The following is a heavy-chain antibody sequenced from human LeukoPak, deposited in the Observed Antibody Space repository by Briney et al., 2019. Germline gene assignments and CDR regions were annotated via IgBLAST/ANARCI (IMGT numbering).Heavy chain of an antibody. D-gene: IGHD3-10*01. Sequence: SGGSLRLSCAASGFTFSSYSMNWVRPAPGKGLEYVSAISSNGGSTYYADSVKGRFTISRDNSKNTVYLQMSSLRAEDTAVYFCVGVRWFGGANWFDPWGQGTLVTVSS. J-gene: IGHJ5*02. CDR1: GFTFSSYS. V-gene: IGHV3-64D*09. CDR2: ISSNGGST. CDR3: VGVRWFGGANWFDP.